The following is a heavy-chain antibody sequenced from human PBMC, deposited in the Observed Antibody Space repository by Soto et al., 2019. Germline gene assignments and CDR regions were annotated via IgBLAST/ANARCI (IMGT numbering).Heavy chain of an antibody. V-gene: IGHV1-46*01. Sequence: GASVKVSCKSSGYTFINYYVHWVRQAPGQGLEWTGMINPSGGRTTYPQKFQGRVTMTRDTSTSTVYVELSSLRSDDTAVFYCAREKASTSLLTHYYYAMDVWGQGTTVTVSS. CDR3: AREKASTSLLTHYYYAMDV. CDR2: INPSGGRT. CDR1: GYTFINYY. J-gene: IGHJ6*02.